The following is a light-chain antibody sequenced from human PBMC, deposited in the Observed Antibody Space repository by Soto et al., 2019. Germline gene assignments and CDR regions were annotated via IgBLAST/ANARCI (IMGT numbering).Light chain of an antibody. Sequence: DIQMTQSPSTLSASVGDRVTITCRASQSISSWLAWYQQKPGKAPKLLIYKASSLESGVQSRFSGSGSGTEFTLTISSLQPDDFATYYCQQYNSYLWTFGQGTKVDI. CDR2: KAS. J-gene: IGKJ1*01. V-gene: IGKV1-5*03. CDR3: QQYNSYLWT. CDR1: QSISSW.